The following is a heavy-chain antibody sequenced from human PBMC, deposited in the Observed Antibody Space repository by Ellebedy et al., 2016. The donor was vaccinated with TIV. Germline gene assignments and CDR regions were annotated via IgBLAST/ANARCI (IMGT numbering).Heavy chain of an antibody. D-gene: IGHD2-2*01. Sequence: GGSLRLXCAASGFTFTSYGMTWVRQAPGKGLEWVANIKQDGSEKHYADSVKGRFTISRDNAKNSLYLQMNSLGAEDTAVYFCARGRYYCSSTSCYAPSWFDPWGQGTLVTVSS. CDR2: IKQDGSEK. CDR1: GFTFTSYG. CDR3: ARGRYYCSSTSCYAPSWFDP. V-gene: IGHV3-7*01. J-gene: IGHJ5*02.